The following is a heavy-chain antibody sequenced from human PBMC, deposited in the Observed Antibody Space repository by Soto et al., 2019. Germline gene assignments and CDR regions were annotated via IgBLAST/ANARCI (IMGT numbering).Heavy chain of an antibody. D-gene: IGHD6-19*01. J-gene: IGHJ5*01. CDR3: AKDWGSSGWYNWFDS. Sequence: QVQLVESGGGVVQPGTSLRLSCVVSGFTLSKTGVHWFRQAPGKGLEWVAMISHDGFSQYYLDSVKGRFTISRDNSKNPVYLQMHSLRPEDTSVYYCAKDWGSSGWYNWFDSWGQGTLVTVSS. V-gene: IGHV3-30*18. CDR2: ISHDGFSQ. CDR1: GFTLSKTG.